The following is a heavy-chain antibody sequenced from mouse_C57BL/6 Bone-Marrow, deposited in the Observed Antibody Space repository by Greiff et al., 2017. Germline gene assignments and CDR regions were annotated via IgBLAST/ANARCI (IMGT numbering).Heavy chain of an antibody. Sequence: QVQLQQPGAELVKPGASEKLSCKASGYTFTSYWMHWVKQRPGQGLEWIGMIHPNSGSTNYNEKFKSKATLTVDKSSSTAYMQLSSLTSEDSAVYYCARYYYGSSYWYFDVWGTGTTVTVSS. V-gene: IGHV1-64*01. D-gene: IGHD1-1*01. J-gene: IGHJ1*03. CDR1: GYTFTSYW. CDR2: IHPNSGST. CDR3: ARYYYGSSYWYFDV.